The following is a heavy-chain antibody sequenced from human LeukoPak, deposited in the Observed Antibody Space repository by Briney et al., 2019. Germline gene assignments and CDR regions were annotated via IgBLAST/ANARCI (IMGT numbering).Heavy chain of an antibody. CDR3: ATERAGRDGYIVFDY. CDR2: ITSDGSTT. J-gene: IGHJ4*02. Sequence: GGSLRLSCAASGFTFSSYWMHWARQAPGKGLVWVSRITSDGSTTTYADSVKGRFTISRDNAKNMLYLQMNSLRAEDTALYYCATERAGRDGYIVFDYWGQGTLVTVSS. V-gene: IGHV3-74*01. D-gene: IGHD5-24*01. CDR1: GFTFSSYW.